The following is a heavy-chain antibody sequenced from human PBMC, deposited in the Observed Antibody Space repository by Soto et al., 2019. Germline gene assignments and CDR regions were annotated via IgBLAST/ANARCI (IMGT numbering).Heavy chain of an antibody. D-gene: IGHD2-2*01. V-gene: IGHV4-34*01. CDR1: GGSFSGDH. CDR3: ARRYCSSTSCLAGFDP. Sequence: PSETLSLTCAVYGGSFSGDHWSWTRQPPGKGLEWIGEINHSGRTNYNPSLKSRVTISVDTSKKQISLKLNSVTAADTAVYYCARRYCSSTSCLAGFDPWGRGTLVTVSS. CDR2: INHSGRT. J-gene: IGHJ5*02.